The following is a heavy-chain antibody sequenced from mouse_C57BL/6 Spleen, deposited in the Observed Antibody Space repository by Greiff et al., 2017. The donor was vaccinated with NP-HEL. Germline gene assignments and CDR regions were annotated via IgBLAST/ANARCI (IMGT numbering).Heavy chain of an antibody. CDR1: GYAFSSSW. Sequence: QVQLQQSGPELVKPGASVKISCKASGYAFSSSWMNWVKQRPGKGLEWIGRIYPGDGDTNYNGKFKGKATLTADKSSSTAYMQLSSLTSEDSAVYFCARWGNYYGSPLDYWGQGTTLTVSS. CDR3: ARWGNYYGSPLDY. J-gene: IGHJ2*01. V-gene: IGHV1-82*01. CDR2: IYPGDGDT. D-gene: IGHD1-1*01.